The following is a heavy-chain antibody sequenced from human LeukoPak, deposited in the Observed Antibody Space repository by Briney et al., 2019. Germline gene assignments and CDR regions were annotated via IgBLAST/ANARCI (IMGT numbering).Heavy chain of an antibody. Sequence: GGSLRLSCAASGFTFSSYEMNWVRQAPGKGLQWVSDISSSGTTIYYADSVKGRFTISRDNAKNSLYLQMNSLRAEDTAVYYCARSSSWYRYFDYWGQGTLVTASS. CDR2: ISSSGTTI. J-gene: IGHJ4*02. D-gene: IGHD6-13*01. CDR1: GFTFSSYE. CDR3: ARSSSWYRYFDY. V-gene: IGHV3-48*03.